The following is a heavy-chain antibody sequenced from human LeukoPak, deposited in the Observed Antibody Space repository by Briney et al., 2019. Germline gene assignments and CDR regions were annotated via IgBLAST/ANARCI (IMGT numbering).Heavy chain of an antibody. CDR1: GYSFTSYW. CDR2: IYPGDSDT. Sequence: GASLKISCKGSGYSFTSYWIGWVRQVPGKGLEWMGIIYPGDSDTRYSPSFQGQVTISADKSISTAYLQWSSLKASDTAMYYCARYLAKYNWNDAVGYWGQGTLVTVSS. D-gene: IGHD1-1*01. V-gene: IGHV5-51*01. CDR3: ARYLAKYNWNDAVGY. J-gene: IGHJ4*02.